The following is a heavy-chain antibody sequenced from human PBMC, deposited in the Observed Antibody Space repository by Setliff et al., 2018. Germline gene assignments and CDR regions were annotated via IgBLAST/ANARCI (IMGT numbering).Heavy chain of an antibody. J-gene: IGHJ4*02. CDR2: ISRSGNT. V-gene: IGHV4-59*11. CDR1: GDSSSGHH. CDR3: ARGGTFRYFDY. D-gene: IGHD2-15*01. Sequence: PSETLSLTCTVSGDSSSGHHWSWIRQPPGKGLEWIGYISRSGNTKYNPSLKSRVAISIDTSKNQFSLKLRSETAADTAVYYCARGGTFRYFDYWGQGTPVTVSS.